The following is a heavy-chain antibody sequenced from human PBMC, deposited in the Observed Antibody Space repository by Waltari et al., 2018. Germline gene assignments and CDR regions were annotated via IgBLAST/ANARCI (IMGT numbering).Heavy chain of an antibody. CDR1: GFTFRSNW. V-gene: IGHV3-7*04. Sequence: EVQLVESGGGLVQPGGSLRLSCAASGFTFRSNWIAWVRQAPGRGLEWVANINQDVGETYYVDSVRGRFTISRDNARNSLYLQMDSLRDEDTALYYCARDRGWNTLDYWGQGTLVTVSS. CDR3: ARDRGWNTLDY. J-gene: IGHJ4*02. D-gene: IGHD6-19*01. CDR2: INQDVGET.